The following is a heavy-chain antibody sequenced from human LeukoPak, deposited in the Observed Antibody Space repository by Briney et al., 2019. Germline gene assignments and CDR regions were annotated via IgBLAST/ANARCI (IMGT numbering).Heavy chain of an antibody. Sequence: PGRSLRLSCAASGFTFSSYGMHWVRQAPGKGLEWVAVISYDGSNKYYADSVKGRFTISRDNSKNTLYLQMNSLRAEDTAVYYCARDKAAGIAAAGILGYWGQGTLVTVSS. CDR1: GFTFSSYG. J-gene: IGHJ4*02. V-gene: IGHV3-30*03. CDR2: ISYDGSNK. D-gene: IGHD6-13*01. CDR3: ARDKAAGIAAAGILGY.